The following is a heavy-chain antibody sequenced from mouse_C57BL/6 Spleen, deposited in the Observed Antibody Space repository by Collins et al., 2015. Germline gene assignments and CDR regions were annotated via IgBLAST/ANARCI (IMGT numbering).Heavy chain of an antibody. D-gene: IGHD4-1*01. V-gene: IGHV6-6*02. CDR3: TPLGAMDY. CDR2: IRLKSNNYAT. Sequence: EVKLEESGGGLVQPGGSMKLSCVASGFTFSNYWMNWVRQSPEKGLEWVAEIRLKSNNYATHYAESVKGRFTISRDDSKSSVYLQMNNLRAEGTGIYYCTPLGAMDYWGQGTSVTVSS. J-gene: IGHJ4*01. CDR1: GFTFSNYW.